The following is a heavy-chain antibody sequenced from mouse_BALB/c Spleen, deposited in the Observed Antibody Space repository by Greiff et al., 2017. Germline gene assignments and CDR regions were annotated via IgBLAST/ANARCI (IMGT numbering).Heavy chain of an antibody. J-gene: IGHJ3*01. CDR1: GFNIKDYY. Sequence: VQLQQSGAELVRPGALVKLSCKASGFNIKDYYMHWVKQRPEQGLEWIGWIDPENGNTIYDPKFQGKASITADTSSNTAYLQLSSLTSEDTAVYYCASGNYVKFAYWGQGTLVTVSA. D-gene: IGHD2-1*01. CDR3: ASGNYVKFAY. V-gene: IGHV14-1*02. CDR2: IDPENGNT.